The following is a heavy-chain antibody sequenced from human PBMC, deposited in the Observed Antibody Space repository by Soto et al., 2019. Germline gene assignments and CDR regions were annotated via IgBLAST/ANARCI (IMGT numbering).Heavy chain of an antibody. CDR2: IIPIFGTA. CDR3: ARGLYSYGRYYCYYYGMDV. D-gene: IGHD5-18*01. Sequence: QVQLVQSGAEVKKPGSSVKVSCKASGGTFSSYAISWVRQAPGQGLEWMGGIIPIFGTANYAQKFQGRVTITADKSTSTAYMELGSLRSEDTAVYYCARGLYSYGRYYCYYYGMDVWGQGTTVTVSS. V-gene: IGHV1-69*06. J-gene: IGHJ6*02. CDR1: GGTFSSYA.